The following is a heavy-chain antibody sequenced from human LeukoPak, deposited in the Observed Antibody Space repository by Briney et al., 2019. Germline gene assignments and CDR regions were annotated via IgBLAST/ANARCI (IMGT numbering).Heavy chain of an antibody. Sequence: PSETLSLTCIVSGGSISSSSYYWGWIRQPPGKGLEWIGSIYYSGSTYYNPSLKSRVTISVDTSKNQFSLNLNSVTAADTALYYCARQPYFDFWSGPTDWFDPWGQGTLVTVSS. CDR2: IYYSGST. D-gene: IGHD3-3*01. CDR3: ARQPYFDFWSGPTDWFDP. V-gene: IGHV4-39*01. J-gene: IGHJ5*02. CDR1: GGSISSSSYY.